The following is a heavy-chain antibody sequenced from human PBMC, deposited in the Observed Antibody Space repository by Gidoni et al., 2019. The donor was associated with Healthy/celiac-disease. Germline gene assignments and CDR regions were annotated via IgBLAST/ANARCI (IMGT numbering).Heavy chain of an antibody. V-gene: IGHV1-8*01. D-gene: IGHD3-22*01. CDR2: MNPNSGNT. Sequence: QVQLVQSGAEVKKPGASVKVSCKASGYTFTSYDINWVRQATGQGLEWMGWMNPNSGNTGYAQKFQGRVTMTRNTSISTAYMELSSLRSEDTAVYYCARAYYDSSGYYEPDAFDIWGQGTMVTVSS. J-gene: IGHJ3*02. CDR3: ARAYYDSSGYYEPDAFDI. CDR1: GYTFTSYD.